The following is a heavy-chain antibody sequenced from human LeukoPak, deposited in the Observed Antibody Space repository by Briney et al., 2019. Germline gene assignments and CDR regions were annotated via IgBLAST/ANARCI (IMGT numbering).Heavy chain of an antibody. CDR1: GYIFTSYW. Sequence: GESLKISCKCSGYIFTSYWISWVRQLPGKGLEWMGRIDPSDSYTNYSPSFQGHVTISADKSISTAYLQWSSLKASDTAMYYCARRGSGWSMDDYWGQGTLVTVSS. CDR2: IDPSDSYT. J-gene: IGHJ4*02. D-gene: IGHD6-19*01. V-gene: IGHV5-10-1*01. CDR3: ARRGSGWSMDDY.